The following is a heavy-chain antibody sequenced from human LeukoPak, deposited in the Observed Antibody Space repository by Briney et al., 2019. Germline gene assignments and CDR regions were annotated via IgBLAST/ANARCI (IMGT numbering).Heavy chain of an antibody. Sequence: GGSLRLSCAASAFTFSSYAMSWVRQAPGKGMEGVSAISGSGGSTYYADSVKGRFTTSRDNSKNTLYLQMNSLRPEDTAVYYCAKDLVVAVAGYYYMHVWAKGTTVTVSS. CDR3: AKDLVVAVAGYYYMHV. CDR1: AFTFSSYA. D-gene: IGHD2-15*01. V-gene: IGHV3-23*01. CDR2: ISGSGGST. J-gene: IGHJ6*03.